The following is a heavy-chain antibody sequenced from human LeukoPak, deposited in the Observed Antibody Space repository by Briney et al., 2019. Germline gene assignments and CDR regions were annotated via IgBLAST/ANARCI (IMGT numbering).Heavy chain of an antibody. Sequence: GGSLRLSCAASGFTFNNYALSWVRQAPGKGLEWVSAIHKTGDYTYYTDSVKGRFTISRDNSKNMLYLEMNTLRAEDTAVYYCARGAGPYGDYRDYWGQGTLVTVSS. D-gene: IGHD4-17*01. CDR1: GFTFNNYA. J-gene: IGHJ4*02. V-gene: IGHV3-23*01. CDR2: IHKTGDYT. CDR3: ARGAGPYGDYRDY.